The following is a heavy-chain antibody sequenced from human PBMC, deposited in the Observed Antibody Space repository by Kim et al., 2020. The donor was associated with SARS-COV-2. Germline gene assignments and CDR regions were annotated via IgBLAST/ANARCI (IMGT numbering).Heavy chain of an antibody. D-gene: IGHD6-13*01. J-gene: IGHJ4*02. Sequence: ASVKVSCKVSGYTLTELSMHWVRQAPGKGLEWMGGFDPEDGETIYAQKFQGRVTMTEDTSTDTAYMELSSLRSEDTAVYYCATDLALSGYSSRGGDYWGQGTLVTVSS. V-gene: IGHV1-24*01. CDR1: GYTLTELS. CDR2: FDPEDGET. CDR3: ATDLALSGYSSRGGDY.